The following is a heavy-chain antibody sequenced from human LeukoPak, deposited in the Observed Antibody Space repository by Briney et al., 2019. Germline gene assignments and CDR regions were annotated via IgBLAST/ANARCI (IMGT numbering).Heavy chain of an antibody. D-gene: IGHD5-24*01. CDR1: GGSFSGYY. CDR3: ARGWLQWGY. Sequence: SETLSLTCAVYGGSFSGYYWSWIRQPPGKGLEWIGEINHSGSTNYNPSLKSRVTISVDTSKNQFSLKLSSVTAADTAVYYCARGWLQWGYWGQGTLVTVSS. CDR2: INHSGST. V-gene: IGHV4-34*01. J-gene: IGHJ4*02.